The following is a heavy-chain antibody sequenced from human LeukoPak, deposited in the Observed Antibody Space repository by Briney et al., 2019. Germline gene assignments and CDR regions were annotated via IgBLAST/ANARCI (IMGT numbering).Heavy chain of an antibody. CDR3: ASVQDCGGGCYSVN. V-gene: IGHV3-48*01. Sequence: GGSLRLSCAASGFTFSSYSMNWVRQAPGKGLEWVSYISSSSSTIYYADSVKGRFTISRDNAKNSLYLQMNSLRAEDTAVYYCASVQDCGGGCYSVNWGQGTLVTVSS. D-gene: IGHD2-21*02. CDR2: ISSSSSTI. CDR1: GFTFSSYS. J-gene: IGHJ4*02.